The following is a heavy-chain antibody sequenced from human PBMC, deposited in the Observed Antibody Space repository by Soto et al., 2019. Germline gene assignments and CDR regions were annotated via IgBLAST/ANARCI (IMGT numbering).Heavy chain of an antibody. D-gene: IGHD2-2*01. J-gene: IGHJ5*02. CDR3: ARVRQSCSRTSCYFYP. V-gene: IGHV4-4*03. CDR2: SRNSGTT. Sequence: PPATLSLTFAVAGDSLVSTNWGRRGGQSEGKGLELLGVSRNSGTTNYNPSLKSRVIISADESKNHFSLKLTSVGAADTAVYYCARVRQSCSRTSCYFYPWGQVTLVTVS. CDR1: GDSLVSTNW.